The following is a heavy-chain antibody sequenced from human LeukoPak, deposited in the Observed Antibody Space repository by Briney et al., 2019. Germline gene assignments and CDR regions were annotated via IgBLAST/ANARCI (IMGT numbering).Heavy chain of an antibody. Sequence: SETLSLTCTVSGGSLSSGGYYWNWIRQFPGKGLEWIGFLSYSGRTNYNPSLQSRISMSVDTSKNQFSLRLNSVTAADTAVYYCARKNDYGASYYIDVWGKGTAVTVSS. J-gene: IGHJ6*03. D-gene: IGHD4-17*01. CDR1: GGSLSSGGYY. V-gene: IGHV4-31*03. CDR2: LSYSGRT. CDR3: ARKNDYGASYYIDV.